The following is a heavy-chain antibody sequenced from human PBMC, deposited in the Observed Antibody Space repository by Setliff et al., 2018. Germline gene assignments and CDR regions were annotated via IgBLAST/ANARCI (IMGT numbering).Heavy chain of an antibody. V-gene: IGHV3-11*01. CDR2: ISSSGSLI. D-gene: IGHD2-21*01. CDR1: GFTFSDYY. Sequence: GGSLRLSCATSGFTFSDYYMSWIRQTPGKGLEWVAYISSSGSLIYYPDSVKGRFAISRDNAKKSVDLQMNSLRAEDTAVYYCARFLDPRDGYQNSPGFDFWGQGALVTVSS. CDR3: ARFLDPRDGYQNSPGFDF. J-gene: IGHJ4*02.